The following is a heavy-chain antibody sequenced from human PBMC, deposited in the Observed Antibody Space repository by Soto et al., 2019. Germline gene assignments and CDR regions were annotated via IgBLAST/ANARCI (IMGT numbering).Heavy chain of an antibody. Sequence: ASVKVSGKASGGTFTDLGLHWVRQAPGQGLEWMGGIIPIFGTPNYAQKFQGRVIITADEFTSTAHMELSSLRSEDTAVYYCARGWDHYDSSGLLTWFDPWGQGTLVTVSS. V-gene: IGHV1-69*13. CDR1: GGTFTDLG. CDR3: ARGWDHYDSSGLLTWFDP. CDR2: IIPIFGTP. J-gene: IGHJ5*02. D-gene: IGHD3-22*01.